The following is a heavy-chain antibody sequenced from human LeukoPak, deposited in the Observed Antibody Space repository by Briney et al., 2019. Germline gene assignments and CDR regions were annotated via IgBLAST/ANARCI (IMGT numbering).Heavy chain of an antibody. CDR3: AKDATAVVGTVYMDV. CDR2: ISNIGDII. D-gene: IGHD6-13*01. J-gene: IGHJ6*03. CDR1: GVTFSNYE. Sequence: GGSPRLSCAASGVTFSNYEMNWVRQAPGKGLEWISHISNIGDIIHYADSVEGRFTISRDNAKNSLYLQMNSLRAEDTAVYYCAKDATAVVGTVYMDVWGKGTTVTISS. V-gene: IGHV3-48*03.